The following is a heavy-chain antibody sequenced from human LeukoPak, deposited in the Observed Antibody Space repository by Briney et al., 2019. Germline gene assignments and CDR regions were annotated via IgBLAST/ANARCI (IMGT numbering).Heavy chain of an antibody. J-gene: IGHJ4*02. CDR1: GFTFDDYA. V-gene: IGHV3-9*01. Sequence: GRSLRLSCAASGFTFDDYAMHWVRQAPGKGLEWVSGISWNSGSIGYADSVKGRFTISRDNAKNSLYLQMNSLRAEDTALYYCAKDIWTGTTTGFGYWGQGTLVTVSS. CDR2: ISWNSGSI. D-gene: IGHD1-1*01. CDR3: AKDIWTGTTTGFGY.